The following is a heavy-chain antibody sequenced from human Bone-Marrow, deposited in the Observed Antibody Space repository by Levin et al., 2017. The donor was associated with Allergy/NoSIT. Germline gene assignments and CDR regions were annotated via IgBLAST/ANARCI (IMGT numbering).Heavy chain of an antibody. V-gene: IGHV3-66*01. J-gene: IGHJ4*02. CDR3: APRAVAAPY. CDR2: IYSGGST. D-gene: IGHD6-19*01. Sequence: PGGSLRLSCAPSGFTVSNNYMSWVRQAPGKGLEWVSLIYSGGSTLYADSVKGRFTISRDNSKNTLYLQMNSLRVEDTAVYYCAPRAVAAPYWGQGALVTVSS. CDR1: GFTVSNNY.